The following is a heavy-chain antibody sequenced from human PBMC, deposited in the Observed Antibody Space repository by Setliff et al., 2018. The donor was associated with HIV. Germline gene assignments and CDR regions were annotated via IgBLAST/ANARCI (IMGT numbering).Heavy chain of an antibody. J-gene: IGHJ5*02. D-gene: IGHD2-8*01. CDR2: INHRGDT. Sequence: ASETLSLTCNVSGGSINSRTHYWGWMRQPPGKGLEWIGDINHRGDTKYNPSLRSRVIISVDKSKNQFSLKLISLTAADTAKYFCARGVQAQVVLMSYVKGRFDPWGQGTQVTVSS. CDR3: ARGVQAQVVLMSYVKGRFDP. CDR1: GGSINSRTHY. V-gene: IGHV4-39*07.